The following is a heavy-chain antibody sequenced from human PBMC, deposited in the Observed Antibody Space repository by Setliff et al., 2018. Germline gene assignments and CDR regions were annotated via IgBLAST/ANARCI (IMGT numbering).Heavy chain of an antibody. V-gene: IGHV4-34*01. CDR2: INHSGTT. CDR3: ARGRNVAARLLDT. Sequence: SETLSLTCTAYGGTFSDYYWTWIRQPPGKGLEWIGEINHSGTTNYNPSLKSRVTISVDTSKNQFSLTMSSVTAADAAVYYCARGRNVAARLLDTWGQGSRVTVAS. D-gene: IGHD6-6*01. J-gene: IGHJ5*02. CDR1: GGTFSDYY.